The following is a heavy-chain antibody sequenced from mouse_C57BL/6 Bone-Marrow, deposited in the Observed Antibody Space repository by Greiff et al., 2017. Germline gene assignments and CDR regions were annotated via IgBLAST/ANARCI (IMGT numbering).Heavy chain of an antibody. J-gene: IGHJ4*01. CDR3: AREDYYGSSYYAMDY. CDR1: GYTFTSYG. Sequence: QVQLKESGAELARPGASVKLSCKASGYTFTSYGISWVKQRTGQGLEWIGEIYPRSGNTYYNDKFKGKATLTADKSASTAYMELRSLTSEDSAVYFGAREDYYGSSYYAMDYWGQGTSVTVSS. CDR2: IYPRSGNT. D-gene: IGHD1-1*01. V-gene: IGHV1-81*01.